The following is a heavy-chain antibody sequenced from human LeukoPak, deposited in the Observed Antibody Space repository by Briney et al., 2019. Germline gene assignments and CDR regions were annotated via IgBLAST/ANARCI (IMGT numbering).Heavy chain of an antibody. D-gene: IGHD5-18*01. J-gene: IGHJ3*02. CDR2: ISYDGSNK. CDR3: ARGRSQLWSDDAFDI. CDR1: GFTFSSYA. V-gene: IGHV3-30-3*01. Sequence: PGRSLRLSCAASGFTFSSYAMHWVRQAPGKGLEWVAVISYDGSNKYYADSVEGRFTISRDNSKDTLYLQMNSLRAEDTAVYYCARGRSQLWSDDAFDIWGQGTMVTVSS.